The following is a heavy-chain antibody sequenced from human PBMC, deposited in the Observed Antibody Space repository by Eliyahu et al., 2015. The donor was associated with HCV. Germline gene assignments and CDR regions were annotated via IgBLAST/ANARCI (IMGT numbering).Heavy chain of an antibody. CDR3: ARRERLEGPDY. D-gene: IGHD1-1*01. V-gene: IGHV5-51*01. CDR1: GYSFTNYW. Sequence: EVQLVQSGAEVKKPGESLXISCKGFGYSFTNYWIGWVRXMPGKGLEWMGIIYPGDSETRYSPSFQGQVTISADKSISTAYLQWSSLKASDTAMYYCARRERLEGPDYWGQGTLVTVSS. J-gene: IGHJ4*02. CDR2: IYPGDSET.